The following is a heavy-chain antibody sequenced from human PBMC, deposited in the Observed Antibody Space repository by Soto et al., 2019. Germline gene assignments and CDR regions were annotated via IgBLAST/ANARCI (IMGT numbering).Heavy chain of an antibody. Sequence: QVQLQQWGAGLLKPSETLSLTCAVYGGSFSGYYWSWIRQPPGKGLEWIGEISHSGNTNYNPSPPLKRRLTLSLATCSNSFSLKLTSVTAADPARYYCARGRGGANTYSYYGLAVWGHGTTVTVSS. CDR3: ARGRGGANTYSYYGLAV. CDR1: GGSFSGYY. V-gene: IGHV4-34*01. D-gene: IGHD1-26*01. J-gene: IGHJ6*02. CDR2: ISHSGNT.